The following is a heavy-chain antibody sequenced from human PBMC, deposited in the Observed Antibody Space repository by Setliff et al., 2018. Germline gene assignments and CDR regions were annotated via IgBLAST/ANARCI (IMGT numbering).Heavy chain of an antibody. CDR2: IRPLRGDT. V-gene: IGHV1-2*02. J-gene: IGHJ6*03. CDR3: ARAPSGTGFYHFFSYMDV. D-gene: IGHD1-7*01. Sequence: GPVKVSCKASGYIFSAYHVHWVRQAPGQGPEWVGCIRPLRGDTKSAQKFQGRLTMTGDASINTAFMELTGLTSDDTAVYYCARAPSGTGFYHFFSYMDVWGKGTTVTVSS. CDR1: GYIFSAYH.